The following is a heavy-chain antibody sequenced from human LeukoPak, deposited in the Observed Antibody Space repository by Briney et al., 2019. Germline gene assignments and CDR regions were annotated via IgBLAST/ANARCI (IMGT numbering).Heavy chain of an antibody. Sequence: ASVKVSCKASGGTFSSYAISWVRQAPGQGLEWMGGIIPIFGTANYAQKFQGRVTITTDESTSTVYMELSSLRSEDTAVYYCARADGSYYPNGFDYWGQGTLVTVSS. CDR3: ARADGSYYPNGFDY. V-gene: IGHV1-69*05. CDR1: GGTFSSYA. D-gene: IGHD1-26*01. J-gene: IGHJ4*02. CDR2: IIPIFGTA.